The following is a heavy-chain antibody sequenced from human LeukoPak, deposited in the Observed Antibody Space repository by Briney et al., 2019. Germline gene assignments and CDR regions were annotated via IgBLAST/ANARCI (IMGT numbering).Heavy chain of an antibody. J-gene: IGHJ6*02. Sequence: PSETLSLTCAVYGGSFSGYYWGWIRQPPGKGLEWIGSIYYSGNTYYNPSLKSRVTMSVDTSKNQFSLKLSSVTAADTAVYYCARDRAPSGYSSGWYIKDYYYYGMDVWGQGTTVTVSS. D-gene: IGHD6-19*01. CDR3: ARDRAPSGYSSGWYIKDYYYYGMDV. V-gene: IGHV4-34*01. CDR1: GGSFSGYY. CDR2: IYYSGNT.